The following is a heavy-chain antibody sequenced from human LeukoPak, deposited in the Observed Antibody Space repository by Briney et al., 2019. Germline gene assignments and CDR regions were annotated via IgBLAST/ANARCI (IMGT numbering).Heavy chain of an antibody. J-gene: IGHJ2*01. CDR3: ARGGWYWYFDL. CDR2: ITQDGSEK. V-gene: IGHV3-7*01. Sequence: GGSLRLSCAASGFTFSSYWMSWVRQAPGKGLEWVANITQDGSEKYYVDSVKGRFTISRDNSKNSLYLQMNSLRAEDTAVYYCARGGWYWYFDLWGRGTLVTVSS. D-gene: IGHD6-19*01. CDR1: GFTFSSYW.